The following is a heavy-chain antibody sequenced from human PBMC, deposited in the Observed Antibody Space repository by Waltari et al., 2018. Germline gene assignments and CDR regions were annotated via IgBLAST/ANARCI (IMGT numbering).Heavy chain of an antibody. CDR2: IYYSGST. CDR1: GGSISSSSYY. CDR3: ARIYVWGSYRYVDI. J-gene: IGHJ3*02. V-gene: IGHV4-39*01. D-gene: IGHD3-16*02. Sequence: QLQLQESGPGLVKPSETLSLTCTVSGGSISSSSYYWGWIRQPPGKGLEWIGRIYYSGSTYYNPSLKRRVTISVDTSKNQFSLKLSSVTAADTAVYYCARIYVWGSYRYVDIWGQGTMVTVSS.